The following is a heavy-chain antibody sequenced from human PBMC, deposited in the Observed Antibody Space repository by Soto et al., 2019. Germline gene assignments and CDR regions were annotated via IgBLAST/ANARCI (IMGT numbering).Heavy chain of an antibody. D-gene: IGHD3-10*01. Sequence: ASVKVPCKASGYTSTGYYMHWVRQAPGQGLEWMGWINPNSGGTNYAQKFQGWVTMTRDTSISTAYMELSRLRSDDTAVYYCARDQSITMVLGAMPIFAYDIWGQGTMVTVSS. CDR1: GYTSTGYY. CDR3: ARDQSITMVLGAMPIFAYDI. CDR2: INPNSGGT. J-gene: IGHJ3*02. V-gene: IGHV1-2*04.